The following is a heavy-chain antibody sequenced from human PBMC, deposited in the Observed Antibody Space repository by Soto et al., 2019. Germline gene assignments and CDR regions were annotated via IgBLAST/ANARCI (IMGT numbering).Heavy chain of an antibody. CDR2: IYWSGDE. CDR3: ARGLATLPVFAFDI. CDR1: GFSLSTSGVG. Sequence: QSTLKESGPTLVKPTQTLTLTCSFSGFSLSTSGVGVGWIRQPPGKALEWLAHIYWSGDEHYRPSLKSRLSITKDSSRNQVVLTMTNMYPVDTATYYFARGLATLPVFAFDIWGQGTMVTVSS. D-gene: IGHD6-6*01. J-gene: IGHJ3*02. V-gene: IGHV2-5*01.